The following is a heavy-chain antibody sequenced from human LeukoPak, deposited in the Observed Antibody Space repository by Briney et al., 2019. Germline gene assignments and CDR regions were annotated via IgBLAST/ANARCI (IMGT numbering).Heavy chain of an antibody. CDR1: GGTFSSYT. D-gene: IGHD5-24*01. V-gene: IGHV1-69*04. J-gene: IGHJ4*02. Sequence: ASVKVSCKASGGTFSSYTISWVRQAPGQGLEWMGRIIPILGIANYAQKFQGRVTITADKSTSTAYMELSSLRSEDTAVYYCAREGGMAKNEGDFDYWGQGTLVTVSS. CDR3: AREGGMAKNEGDFDY. CDR2: IIPILGIA.